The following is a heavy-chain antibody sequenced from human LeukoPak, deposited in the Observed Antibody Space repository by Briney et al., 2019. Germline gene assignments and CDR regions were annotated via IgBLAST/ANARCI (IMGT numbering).Heavy chain of an antibody. CDR2: INHNSGDT. Sequence: ASVKVSCKASGYTFTGYYVHWVRQAPGQGLEWMGRINHNSGDTNFAQKFQGRVTMTRDTSISTAYMELSRLRSDDTAVYYCARGDNYDILTGYQTPSHLSDYWGQGALVTVSS. CDR3: ARGDNYDILTGYQTPSHLSDY. CDR1: GYTFTGYY. D-gene: IGHD3-9*01. V-gene: IGHV1-2*06. J-gene: IGHJ4*02.